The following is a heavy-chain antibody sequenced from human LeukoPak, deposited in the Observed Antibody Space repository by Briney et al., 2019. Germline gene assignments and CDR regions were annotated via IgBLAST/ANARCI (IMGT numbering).Heavy chain of an antibody. D-gene: IGHD3-22*01. Sequence: PSETLSLTCAVYGGSFSGYYWSWIRQPPGKGLEWIGEINHSGSTNYNPSLKSRVTISVDTSKNQFSLKLSSVTAADTAVYYCARGNDTATYYYYGMDVWGQGTTVTVSS. CDR3: ARGNDTATYYYYGMDV. V-gene: IGHV4-34*01. CDR2: INHSGST. J-gene: IGHJ6*02. CDR1: GGSFSGYY.